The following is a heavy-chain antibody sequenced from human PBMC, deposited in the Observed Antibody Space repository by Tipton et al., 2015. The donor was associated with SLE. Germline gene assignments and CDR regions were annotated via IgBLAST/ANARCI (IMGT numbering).Heavy chain of an antibody. D-gene: IGHD3-10*01. V-gene: IGHV3-30*02. CDR1: GFTFSSYG. CDR2: IRYDGSNK. CDR3: ARELITMVRGAKDPLHAFDI. Sequence: GSLRLSCAASGFTFSSYGMHWVRQAPGKGLEWVAFIRYDGSNKYYADSVKGRFTISRDNAKNSLYLQMNSLRAEDTAVYYCARELITMVRGAKDPLHAFDIWGQGTMVTVSS. J-gene: IGHJ3*02.